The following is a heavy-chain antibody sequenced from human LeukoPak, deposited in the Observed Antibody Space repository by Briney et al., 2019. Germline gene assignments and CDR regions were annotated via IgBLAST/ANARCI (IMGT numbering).Heavy chain of an antibody. J-gene: IGHJ4*02. V-gene: IGHV3-74*01. CDR3: ASRIAAAAAPYYFDY. Sequence: GGSLRLSCAASGFTFSSYWMHWVRHAPGKGLLWVSRINSDGSSTSYADSVRGRFTISRDNAKNTLYLQMNSLRAEDTAVYYCASRIAAAAAPYYFDYWGQGTLVTVSS. D-gene: IGHD6-13*01. CDR1: GFTFSSYW. CDR2: INSDGSST.